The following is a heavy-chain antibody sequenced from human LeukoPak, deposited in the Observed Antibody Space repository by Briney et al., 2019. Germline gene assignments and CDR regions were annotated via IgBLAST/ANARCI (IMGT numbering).Heavy chain of an antibody. CDR3: ARVGAGGYSNYVY. D-gene: IGHD4-11*01. CDR1: GGTFSSYA. J-gene: IGHJ4*02. Sequence: ASVKVSCKASGGTFSSYAISWVRQAPGQGLEWMGRIIPILGIANYAQKFQGRVTITADKSTSTAYMELSSLRSEDTAVYYCARVGAGGYSNYVYWGQGTLVTVSS. CDR2: IIPILGIA. V-gene: IGHV1-69*04.